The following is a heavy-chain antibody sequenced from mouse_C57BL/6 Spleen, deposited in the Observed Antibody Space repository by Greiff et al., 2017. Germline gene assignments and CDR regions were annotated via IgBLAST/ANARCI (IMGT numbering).Heavy chain of an antibody. V-gene: IGHV3-6*01. CDR3: ASHYYYGSSTGFAY. D-gene: IGHD1-1*01. CDR2: ISYNGSN. J-gene: IGHJ3*01. Sequence: VQLQQSGPGLVKPSQSLSLTCSVTGYSITSGYYWNWIRQFPGNKLEWMGYISYNGSNNYNPSLQNRISITRDTSTNKFFLKLNSVTTEDTATYYCASHYYYGSSTGFAYWGQGTLVTVSA. CDR1: GYSITSGYY.